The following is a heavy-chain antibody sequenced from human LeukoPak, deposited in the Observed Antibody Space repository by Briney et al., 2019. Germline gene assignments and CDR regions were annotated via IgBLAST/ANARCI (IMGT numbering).Heavy chain of an antibody. J-gene: IGHJ4*02. CDR1: GFTFSGYP. Sequence: GGSLRLSCAASGFTFSGYPIHWVRQAPGKGLEWVAVISYDGSNKYYADSVKGRFTIPRDNSKNTLYLQMNSLRAEDTAVYYCASLVVITPNFDYWGQGTLVTVSS. D-gene: IGHD3-22*01. CDR3: ASLVVITPNFDY. V-gene: IGHV3-30-3*01. CDR2: ISYDGSNK.